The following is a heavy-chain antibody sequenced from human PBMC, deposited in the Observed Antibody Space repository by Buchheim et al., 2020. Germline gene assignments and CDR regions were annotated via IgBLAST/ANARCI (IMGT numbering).Heavy chain of an antibody. Sequence: QVQLQQWGAGLLKPSETLSLTCAVYGGSFSGYYWSWIRQPPGKGLEWIGEINHRGSTNYNPALKSRVTISVDTSKNTFSLKLSSVTAADTAVYYCARGRHVPRYCSGGSCYSRSYYYYGMDVWGQGTT. CDR1: GGSFSGYY. CDR2: INHRGST. D-gene: IGHD2-15*01. CDR3: ARGRHVPRYCSGGSCYSRSYYYYGMDV. J-gene: IGHJ6*02. V-gene: IGHV4-34*01.